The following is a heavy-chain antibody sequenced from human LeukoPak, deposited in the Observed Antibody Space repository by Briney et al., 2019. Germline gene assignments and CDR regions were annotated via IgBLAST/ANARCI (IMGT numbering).Heavy chain of an antibody. Sequence: GGSLRLSCTASGFTFGDYAMSWVRQAPGKGLEWEGFIRSKAYGGTTEYAASVKGRFTISRDDSKSIAYLQMNSLKTEDTAVYYCTREEGYYYGSGTWNWFDPWGQGTLVTVSS. CDR1: GFTFGDYA. J-gene: IGHJ5*02. CDR3: TREEGYYYGSGTWNWFDP. CDR2: IRSKAYGGTT. V-gene: IGHV3-49*04. D-gene: IGHD3-10*01.